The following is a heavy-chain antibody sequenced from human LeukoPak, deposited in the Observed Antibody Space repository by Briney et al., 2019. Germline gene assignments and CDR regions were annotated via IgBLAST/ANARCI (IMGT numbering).Heavy chain of an antibody. D-gene: IGHD2-15*01. J-gene: IGHJ4*02. CDR3: AKAPVTTCRGAFCYPFDY. CDR2: ISGSGGST. CDR1: GFTFSSYG. Sequence: GGTLRLSCAASGFTFSSYGMSWVRQAPGKGLEWVSAISGSGGSTYYADSVKGRFTISRDSSKNTLFLQMNRLRPEDAAVYYCAKAPVTTCRGAFCYPFDYWGLGTLVTVSS. V-gene: IGHV3-23*01.